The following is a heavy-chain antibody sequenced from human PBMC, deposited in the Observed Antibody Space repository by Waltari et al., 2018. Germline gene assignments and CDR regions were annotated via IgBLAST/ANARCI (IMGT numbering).Heavy chain of an antibody. CDR2: LSYSGAT. CDR3: ATYIGASLGTAAFDV. J-gene: IGHJ3*01. D-gene: IGHD5-12*01. CDR1: GFSITSARHY. Sequence: QLQLQASGPGLVKPSETLSLTCLVSGFSITSARHYWGSSRQPPGQGLEWIATLSYSGATYSSPALKSRVTISRDTSKNQVSLQLGSVTAADTAVYYCATYIGASLGTAAFDVWGQGTMVTVSS. V-gene: IGHV4-39*01.